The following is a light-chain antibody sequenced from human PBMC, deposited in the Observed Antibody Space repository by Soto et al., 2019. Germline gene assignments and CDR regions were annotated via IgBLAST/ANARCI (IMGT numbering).Light chain of an antibody. J-gene: IGKJ1*01. CDR3: QQYNSYSRT. Sequence: EIVMTQSPATLSVSPGERAILSCRASQTVSSNLAWYQQKPGQAPRLLIYGASTRVAGVPARFSGSGSGTEFTLTISSLQSEDFATYYCQQYNSYSRTFGQGTKVEIK. CDR1: QTVSSN. V-gene: IGKV3-15*01. CDR2: GAS.